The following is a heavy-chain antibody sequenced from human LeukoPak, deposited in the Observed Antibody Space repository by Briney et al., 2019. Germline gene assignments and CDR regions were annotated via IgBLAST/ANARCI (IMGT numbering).Heavy chain of an antibody. D-gene: IGHD3-10*01. J-gene: IGHJ4*02. CDR3: AKDLFPPEWFGESPFDY. Sequence: GGSLRLSCAASGFTFSSYGMHWVRQAPGKGLEWVAVISYDGSNKYYAHSVKGRFTLSRDNSKNTLYLQMNSLRAEDTAVYYCAKDLFPPEWFGESPFDYWGQGTLVTVSS. CDR1: GFTFSSYG. V-gene: IGHV3-30*18. CDR2: ISYDGSNK.